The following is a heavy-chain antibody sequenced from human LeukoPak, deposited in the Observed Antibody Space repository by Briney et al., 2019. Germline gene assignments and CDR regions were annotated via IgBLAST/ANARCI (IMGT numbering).Heavy chain of an antibody. V-gene: IGHV3-30*18. D-gene: IGHD2-2*02. Sequence: GGSLSLTCAASGFSISNYSMHWVRQAPGKGLEWVAVIPHDGSNIYHADSVKGRFTISTDNSKNTLYLQMNSLRAEDTAVYYCAKELTYTSSLFVPWGQGTLVTVSS. CDR1: GFSISNYS. J-gene: IGHJ5*02. CDR3: AKELTYTSSLFVP. CDR2: IPHDGSNI.